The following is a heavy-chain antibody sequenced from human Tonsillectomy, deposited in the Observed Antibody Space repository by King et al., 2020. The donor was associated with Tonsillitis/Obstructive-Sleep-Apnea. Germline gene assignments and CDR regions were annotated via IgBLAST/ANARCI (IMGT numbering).Heavy chain of an antibody. D-gene: IGHD5-12*01. V-gene: IGHV3-30*18. J-gene: IGHJ4*02. CDR2: ISSDTVTT. Sequence: VQLVESGGGVVQPGRSLRLSCAASGFTFSTYGIHWVRQAPGKGLEWVAVISSDTVTTYYADSVKGRFTISRDNSKNTLYLQMNSLRTEDAAVYYCAKQRMDKSGLSPDIENWGQGTLVTASS. CDR3: AKQRMDKSGLSPDIEN. CDR1: GFTFSTYG.